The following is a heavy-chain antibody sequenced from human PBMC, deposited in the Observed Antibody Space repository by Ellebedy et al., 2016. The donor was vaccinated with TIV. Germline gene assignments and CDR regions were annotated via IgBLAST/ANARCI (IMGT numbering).Heavy chain of an antibody. V-gene: IGHV4-38-2*02. J-gene: IGHJ4*02. Sequence: SETLSLTCTVSGYSISSGYCWGWIRQPPGRGLEWIGSIHHSGSTYYNPSLKSRATISRHTSKNEFSLKLSSVTAADTAVYYCARGFTTGTNFDYWGQGTLVTVSS. CDR2: IHHSGST. CDR1: GYSISSGYC. D-gene: IGHD1-1*01. CDR3: ARGFTTGTNFDY.